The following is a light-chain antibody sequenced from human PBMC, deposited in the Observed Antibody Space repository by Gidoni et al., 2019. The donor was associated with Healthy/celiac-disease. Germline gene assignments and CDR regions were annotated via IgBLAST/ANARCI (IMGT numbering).Light chain of an antibody. J-gene: IGKJ4*02. V-gene: IGKV1-39*01. Sequence: DIQLTQSPSSLSAAVGERVTITCRTSQSISSYLTWHQQKPGKAPKLLIYAASSLQSGVPSRFSGSGSCTDFTLTISSLQPEDFATYYCQQSYSTPFGGGTKVEIK. CDR3: QQSYSTP. CDR2: AAS. CDR1: QSISSY.